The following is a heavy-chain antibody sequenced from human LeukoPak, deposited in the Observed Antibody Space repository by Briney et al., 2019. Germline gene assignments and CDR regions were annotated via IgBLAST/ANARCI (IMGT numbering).Heavy chain of an antibody. CDR1: GFTFSSYA. V-gene: IGHV3-30*04. Sequence: GRSLRLSCAASGFTFSSYAMHWVRQAPGKGLEWVAVISYDGSNKYYADSVKGRFTISRDNSKNTLYLQMNSLRAEDTAVYYCATYRIAAAGDLWGQGTLVTVSS. CDR3: ATYRIAAAGDL. D-gene: IGHD6-13*01. J-gene: IGHJ5*02. CDR2: ISYDGSNK.